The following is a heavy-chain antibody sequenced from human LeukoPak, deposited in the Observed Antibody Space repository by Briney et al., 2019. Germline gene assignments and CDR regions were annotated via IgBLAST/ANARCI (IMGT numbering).Heavy chain of an antibody. J-gene: IGHJ4*02. CDR1: GFTFSSQS. CDR3: ARGYYGNYFDY. CDR2: ISSSGSTI. V-gene: IGHV3-48*01. Sequence: GGSLRLSCAGSGFTFSSQSMNWVRQAPGKGLEWVSYISSSGSTIYFADSVKGRFTISRDNAKNSLYLQMSSLRAEDTAVYYCARGYYGNYFDYWGQGTLVTVSS. D-gene: IGHD1-26*01.